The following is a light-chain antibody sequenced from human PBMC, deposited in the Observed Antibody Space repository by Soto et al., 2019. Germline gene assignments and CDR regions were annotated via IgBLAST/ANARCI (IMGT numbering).Light chain of an antibody. CDR1: QSVRNQ. CDR3: QQSSNCPWT. J-gene: IGKJ1*01. Sequence: EIVLTQSPATLSLSPGERATLSCRASQSVRNQLAWYQQKPGQAPRLLIYDSSNRATGIPGRFSGSGSGTDFTLTISLLEPEYFAVYVCQQSSNCPWTFGQGTKVAIK. V-gene: IGKV3-11*01. CDR2: DSS.